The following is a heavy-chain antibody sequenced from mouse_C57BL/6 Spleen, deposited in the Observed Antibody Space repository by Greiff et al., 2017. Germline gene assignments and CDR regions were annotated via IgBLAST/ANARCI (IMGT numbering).Heavy chain of an antibody. Sequence: EVKLMESGAELVRPGASVKLSYTASGFNIKDDYIHWVKQRPEQGLEWIGWIDPENGDTEYASKFQGKATITADTSSNTAYLQLSSLTSEDTAVYYCTTAGSNYVPYYFDYWGQGTTLTVSS. CDR3: TTAGSNYVPYYFDY. J-gene: IGHJ2*01. CDR1: GFNIKDDY. V-gene: IGHV14-4*01. CDR2: IDPENGDT. D-gene: IGHD1-1*01.